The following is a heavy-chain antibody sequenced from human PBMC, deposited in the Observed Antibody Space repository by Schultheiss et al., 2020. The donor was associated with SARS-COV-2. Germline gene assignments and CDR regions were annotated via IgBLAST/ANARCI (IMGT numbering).Heavy chain of an antibody. CDR1: GGSISSGDYY. CDR3: ARDLEVWSGYPNWFDP. V-gene: IGHV4-61*08. J-gene: IGHJ5*02. D-gene: IGHD3-3*01. CDR2: IYYSGST. Sequence: SETLSLTCTVSGGSISSGDYYWSWIRQPPGKGLEWIGYIYYSGSTNYNPSLKSRVTISVDTSKNQFSLKLSSVTAADTAVYYCARDLEVWSGYPNWFDPWGQGTLVTVSS.